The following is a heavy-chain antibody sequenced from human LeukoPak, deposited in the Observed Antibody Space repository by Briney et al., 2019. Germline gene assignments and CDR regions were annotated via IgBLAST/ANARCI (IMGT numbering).Heavy chain of an antibody. J-gene: IGHJ4*02. CDR2: INHSGST. CDR1: GGSFSGYY. V-gene: IGHV4-34*01. CDR3: ARARRYCSGGSYYYFDY. Sequence: PSETLSLTCAVYGGSFSGYYWSWIRQPPGKGLEWIGEINHSGSTNYIPSLKSRVAISVDTSKNQFSLKLSSVTAADTAVYYCARARRYCSGGSYYYFDYWGQGTLVTVSS. D-gene: IGHD2-15*01.